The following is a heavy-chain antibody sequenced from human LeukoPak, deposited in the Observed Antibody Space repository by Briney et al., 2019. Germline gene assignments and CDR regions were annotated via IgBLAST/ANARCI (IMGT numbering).Heavy chain of an antibody. J-gene: IGHJ5*02. D-gene: IGHD3-3*01. Sequence: PGGSLRLSCAASGFTFSTYAMIWVRQAPGKGLEWVSGISGSGSSTYSADSVKGRILISRDNSKNTLYLQMNGLRAGDTAVYYCAKARDFDFWSGYSNWFDPWGQGALVTVSS. CDR2: ISGSGSST. CDR3: AKARDFDFWSGYSNWFDP. V-gene: IGHV3-23*01. CDR1: GFTFSTYA.